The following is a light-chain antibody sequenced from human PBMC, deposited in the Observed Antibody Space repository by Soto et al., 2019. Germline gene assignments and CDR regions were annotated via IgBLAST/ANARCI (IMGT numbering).Light chain of an antibody. CDR3: QQANSFPFT. V-gene: IGKV1-12*02. CDR1: KIFGGW. CDR2: AAS. Sequence: DIKMTQSPSSVSASIGARVTITCRAGKIFGGWLAWYQQKPGIAPTLLIYAASSLQSGVPSRFSGSGSGSDFTLTITSLQAEDSATYYCQQANSFPFTFGPGTKVDIK. J-gene: IGKJ3*01.